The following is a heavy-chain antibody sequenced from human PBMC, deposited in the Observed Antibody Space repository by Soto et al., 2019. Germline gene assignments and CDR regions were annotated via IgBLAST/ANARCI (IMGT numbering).Heavy chain of an antibody. Sequence: ASVKVSCKASGYTFTSYDINWVRQATGQGLEWMGWMNPNSGNTDYAQKFQGRVTMTRNTSTSTAYMELSSLRSEDTAVYYCARNIVPAASGFDYWGQGTLVTVSS. CDR3: ARNIVPAASGFDY. D-gene: IGHD2-2*01. V-gene: IGHV1-8*01. J-gene: IGHJ4*02. CDR1: GYTFTSYD. CDR2: MNPNSGNT.